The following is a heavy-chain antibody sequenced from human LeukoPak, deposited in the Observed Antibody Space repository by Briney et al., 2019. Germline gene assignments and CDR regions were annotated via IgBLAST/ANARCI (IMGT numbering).Heavy chain of an antibody. CDR2: IYYSGST. J-gene: IGHJ5*02. Sequence: SETLYLTCTVSGGSLSSHYWSWIRQPPGKGLEWIGYIYYSGSTNYNPSLTCRVTISGDTSKSQFSLKLSSVSAADTAVYYCARDEYNWFDPWGQGTLVTVSS. V-gene: IGHV4-59*11. CDR1: GGSLSSHY. CDR3: ARDEYNWFDP.